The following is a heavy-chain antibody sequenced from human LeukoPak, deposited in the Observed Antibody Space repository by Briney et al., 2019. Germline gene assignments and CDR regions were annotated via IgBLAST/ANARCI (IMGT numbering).Heavy chain of an antibody. CDR3: ARGRQRQLVPAFDF. V-gene: IGHV3-21*06. Sequence: PGGSLRLSCAASGFAFSSYTMNWVRQAPGKGLEWVSSISSGGDYIYYADSVKGRFTISRDNAKTSLFLQMDSLTAEDTALYYCARGRQRQLVPAFDFWGHGTMVT. J-gene: IGHJ3*01. CDR1: GFAFSSYT. D-gene: IGHD6-13*01. CDR2: ISSGGDYI.